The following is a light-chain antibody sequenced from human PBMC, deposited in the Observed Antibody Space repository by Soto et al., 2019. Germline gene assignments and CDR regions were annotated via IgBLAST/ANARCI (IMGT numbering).Light chain of an antibody. CDR2: GAS. Sequence: EIVITQSPATLSVFPGERAKFSFRASQSVSSNLAWYQQKTGQAPRLLIYGASIRATGIPARFSGSGSGTDFTLTISSLEPEDFAVYDCQHRSNWTLTFGGGTKVDIK. CDR1: QSVSSN. CDR3: QHRSNWTLT. J-gene: IGKJ4*01. V-gene: IGKV3-11*01.